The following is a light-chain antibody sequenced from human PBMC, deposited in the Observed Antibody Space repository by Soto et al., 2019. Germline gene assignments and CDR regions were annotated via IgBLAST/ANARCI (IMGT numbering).Light chain of an antibody. CDR2: DAS. Sequence: EIVLTQSPGTLSLSPGERATLSCRASQSINNYLAWYQQKPGQAPRLLIYDASNRATGIPARFSGSGSGTDFTLTISSLEPEDFAVYYCQQRFNWLVTFGQGTRLEIK. CDR1: QSINNY. V-gene: IGKV3-11*01. J-gene: IGKJ5*01. CDR3: QQRFNWLVT.